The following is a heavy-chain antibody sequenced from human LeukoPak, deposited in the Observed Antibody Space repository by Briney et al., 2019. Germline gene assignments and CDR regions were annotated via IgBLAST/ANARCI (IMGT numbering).Heavy chain of an antibody. V-gene: IGHV3-49*04. CDR3: TRAGPGKQWLVGGFDP. Sequence: GGSLRLSCTTSGFTFGDYAMSWVRQAPGKGLEWVGFIRSKAYGGTTEYAASVKGRFTISRDDSKSIAYLQMNSLKTEDTAVYYCTRAGPGKQWLVGGFDPWGQGTLVTVSS. CDR2: IRSKAYGGTT. CDR1: GFTFGDYA. D-gene: IGHD6-19*01. J-gene: IGHJ5*02.